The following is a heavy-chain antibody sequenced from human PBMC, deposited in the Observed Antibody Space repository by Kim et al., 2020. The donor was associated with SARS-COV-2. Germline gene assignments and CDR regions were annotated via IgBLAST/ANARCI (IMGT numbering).Heavy chain of an antibody. Sequence: GESLKISCKGSGYSFTNYWIGWVRQMPGNGLEWMGIIYPGDSDTRYSPSFQGQVTISADKSISTAYLQWSSLKASDTAMYYCARHNFGCSSGWYYYYGMDVWGQGTTVTVSS. CDR1: GYSFTNYW. J-gene: IGHJ6*02. D-gene: IGHD6-19*01. CDR2: IYPGDSDT. CDR3: ARHNFGCSSGWYYYYGMDV. V-gene: IGHV5-51*01.